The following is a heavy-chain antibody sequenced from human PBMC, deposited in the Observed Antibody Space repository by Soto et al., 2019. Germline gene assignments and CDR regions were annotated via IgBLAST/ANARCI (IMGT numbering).Heavy chain of an antibody. CDR2: IGTAGDT. CDR3: ARVGRDCSGGSCYWYFDL. D-gene: IGHD2-15*01. J-gene: IGHJ2*01. V-gene: IGHV3-13*01. Sequence: EVQLVESGGGLVQPGGSLRLSCAASGFTFSSYDMHWVRQATGKGLEWVSAIGTAGDTYYPGSVKGRFTISREHAKNSLYLQRSSLRAGDTAVYYCARVGRDCSGGSCYWYFDLWGRGTLVTVSS. CDR1: GFTFSSYD.